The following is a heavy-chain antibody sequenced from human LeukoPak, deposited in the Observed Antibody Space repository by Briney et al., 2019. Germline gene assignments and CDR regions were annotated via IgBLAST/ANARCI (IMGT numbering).Heavy chain of an antibody. Sequence: QPGGSLRLSCAASGFTFSDYYMSWIRQAPGKGLEWVANIKQDGSEKYYVDSVKGRFTISRDNAKNSLYLQMNGLRDEDTAVYYCAEMSTIEYWGQGTLVTVSS. CDR2: IKQDGSEK. D-gene: IGHD5-24*01. CDR3: AEMSTIEY. J-gene: IGHJ4*02. CDR1: GFTFSDYY. V-gene: IGHV3-7*03.